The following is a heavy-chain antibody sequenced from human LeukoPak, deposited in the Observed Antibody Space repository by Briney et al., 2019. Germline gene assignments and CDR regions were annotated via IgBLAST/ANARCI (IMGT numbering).Heavy chain of an antibody. D-gene: IGHD4-23*01. J-gene: IGHJ5*02. Sequence: SETLSLTCTVSGGSISSSSYYWGWIRQPPGKGLEWIGSIYYSGSTNYNPSLKSRVTISVDTSKNQFSLKLSSVTAADTAVYYCARHRPGGWFDPWGQGTLVTVSS. V-gene: IGHV4-39*01. CDR1: GGSISSSSYY. CDR2: IYYSGST. CDR3: ARHRPGGWFDP.